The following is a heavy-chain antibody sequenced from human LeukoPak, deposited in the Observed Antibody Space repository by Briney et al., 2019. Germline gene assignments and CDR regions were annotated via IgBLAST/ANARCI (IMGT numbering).Heavy chain of an antibody. D-gene: IGHD3-10*01. CDR1: GHTFTSYY. Sequence: SVKVSCKASGHTFTSYYMHWVRQAPGQGLEWMGIINPSGGSTSYAQKFQGRVTMTRDTSTSTVYMELSSLRSEDTAVYYCASAPRSGYFDYWGQGTLVTVSS. CDR2: INPSGGST. CDR3: ASAPRSGYFDY. V-gene: IGHV1-46*01. J-gene: IGHJ4*02.